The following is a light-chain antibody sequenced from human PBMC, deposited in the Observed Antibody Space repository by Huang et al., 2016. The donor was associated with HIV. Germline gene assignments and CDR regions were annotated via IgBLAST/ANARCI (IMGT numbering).Light chain of an antibody. CDR1: QDILNS. Sequence: DIQMTQSPSSLSASVGDRVTITCQASQDILNSLNWYQQKPGKAPNLLIYDASHLEIGVPSRFSGGGSGTLFTFTITSLQPEDFATYYCQQDENLPLTFGGGTRVDIK. V-gene: IGKV1-33*01. CDR2: DAS. CDR3: QQDENLPLT. J-gene: IGKJ4*01.